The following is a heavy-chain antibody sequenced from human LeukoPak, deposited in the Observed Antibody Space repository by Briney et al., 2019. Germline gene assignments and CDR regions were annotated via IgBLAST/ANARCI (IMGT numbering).Heavy chain of an antibody. V-gene: IGHV3-7*01. Sequence: GGSLRLSCAASGFTFSSYWMSWVRQAPGKGLEWVANIKQDGSEKYYVDSVKGRFTISRDNAKNSLYLQMNSLRAEDTAVYYCARMWLDGDYEGSLDPWGQGTLVTVSS. CDR2: IKQDGSEK. CDR3: ARMWLDGDYEGSLDP. CDR1: GFTFSSYW. D-gene: IGHD4-17*01. J-gene: IGHJ5*02.